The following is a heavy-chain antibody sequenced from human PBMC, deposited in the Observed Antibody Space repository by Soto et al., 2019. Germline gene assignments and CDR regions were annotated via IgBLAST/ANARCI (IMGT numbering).Heavy chain of an antibody. J-gene: IGHJ4*02. CDR2: ISSSSYTI. D-gene: IGHD3-10*01. V-gene: IGHV3-48*02. CDR3: AREISPAAGTYLDY. CDR1: GFTFNTYN. Sequence: SLRLSCTASGFTFNTYNMNWVRQAPGKGLEWVSYISSSSYTIKYADSVEGRFTVSRDNGKKSLYLQMNSLRDEDTAVYFCAREISPAAGTYLDYSGPGTLVTASS.